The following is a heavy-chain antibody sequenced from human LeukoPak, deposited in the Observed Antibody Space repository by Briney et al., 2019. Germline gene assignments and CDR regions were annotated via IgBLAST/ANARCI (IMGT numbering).Heavy chain of an antibody. V-gene: IGHV4-61*02. J-gene: IGHJ4*02. CDR2: FYTNGNT. CDR3: AGWLGRYFDY. D-gene: IGHD3-22*01. Sequence: PSETLSLTCTVSGGSISSGSYYWSWIRQPAGKGLEWIGRFYTNGNTNYNPSLKSRVTISVDTSKNQFSLKLSSVTAADTAVYYCAGWLGRYFDYWGQGTLVTVSS. CDR1: GGSISSGSYY.